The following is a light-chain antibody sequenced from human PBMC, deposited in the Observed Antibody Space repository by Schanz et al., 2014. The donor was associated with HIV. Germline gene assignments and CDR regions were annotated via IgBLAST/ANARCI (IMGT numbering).Light chain of an antibody. CDR3: AAWDDSLNGRV. CDR1: SSDVGDYNY. CDR2: EVS. J-gene: IGLJ2*01. Sequence: QSALTQPPSASGSPGQSVTISCTGTSSDVGDYNYVSWYQQHPGTAPKIMIYEVSKRPSGVPDRFSGSKSGTSASLAISGLHSEDEADYHCAAWDDSLNGRVFGGGTKLTVL. V-gene: IGLV2-8*01.